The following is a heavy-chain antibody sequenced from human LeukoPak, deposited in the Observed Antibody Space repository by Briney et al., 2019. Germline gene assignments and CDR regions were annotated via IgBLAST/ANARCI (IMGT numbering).Heavy chain of an antibody. CDR2: IKSKTDGGTT. CDR3: TTEWLPQGWFDP. CDR1: GFTFSNAW. J-gene: IGHJ5*02. D-gene: IGHD6-19*01. V-gene: IGHV3-15*01. Sequence: KTGGSLRLSCAASGFTFSNAWMSWVRQAPGKGLEWVGRIKSKTDGGTTDYAAPVKGRFTISRDDSKNTLYLQMNSLKTEDTAVYYCTTEWLPQGWFDPWGQGTLVTVSS.